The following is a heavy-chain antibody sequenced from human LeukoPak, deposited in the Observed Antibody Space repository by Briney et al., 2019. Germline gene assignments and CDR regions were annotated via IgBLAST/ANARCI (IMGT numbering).Heavy chain of an antibody. CDR1: GGSFSGYY. Sequence: PSETLSLTCAVYGGSFSGYYWSWIRQPPGKGLEWIGEINHSGSTNYNPSLKSRVTISVDTSKNQFSLKLSSVTAADTAVYYCARKVTAADPHKTPYGMDVWGQGTTVTVSS. CDR2: INHSGST. J-gene: IGHJ6*02. V-gene: IGHV4-34*01. D-gene: IGHD6-13*01. CDR3: ARKVTAADPHKTPYGMDV.